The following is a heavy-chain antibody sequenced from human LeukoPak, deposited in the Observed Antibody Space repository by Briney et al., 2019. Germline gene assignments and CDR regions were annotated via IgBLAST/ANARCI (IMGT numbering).Heavy chain of an antibody. J-gene: IGHJ3*02. CDR2: ISSSSSYI. CDR1: GFKFSDHY. Sequence: GGSQRLSCAASGFKFSDHYIDWVRQAPGKGLEWVSSISSSSSYIYYADSVKGRFTISRDNAKNSLYLQMNSLRAEDTAVYYCARGGSYEAFDIWGQGTMVTVSS. D-gene: IGHD3-16*01. CDR3: ARGGSYEAFDI. V-gene: IGHV3-21*01.